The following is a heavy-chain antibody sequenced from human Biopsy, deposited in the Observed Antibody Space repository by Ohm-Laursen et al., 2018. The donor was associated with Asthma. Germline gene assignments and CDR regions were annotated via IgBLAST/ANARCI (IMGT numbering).Heavy chain of an antibody. J-gene: IGHJ3*02. V-gene: IGHV1-2*06. CDR3: ARTYYDFLTGQVNDAFAM. Sequence: SSVKASCKVSGYTFTGYYMHWVRQAPGQGLEWMGRINPNSGGTNYAQKFQGRVTMTRDTSISTAYMELSRLRSDDTAVYYCARTYYDFLTGQVNDAFAMWGQGTMVTVSS. D-gene: IGHD3-9*01. CDR1: GYTFTGYY. CDR2: INPNSGGT.